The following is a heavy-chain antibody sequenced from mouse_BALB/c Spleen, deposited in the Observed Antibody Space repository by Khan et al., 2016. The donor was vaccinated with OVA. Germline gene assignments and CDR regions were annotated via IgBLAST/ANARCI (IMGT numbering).Heavy chain of an antibody. CDR2: IFPGDGST. CDR1: GYTFTSYD. D-gene: IGHD2-14*01. J-gene: IGHJ3*01. V-gene: IGHV1S56*01. CDR3: ARGGYGGFAY. Sequence: VQLQESGAELVKPGASVTLSCKVSGYTFTSYDINWVRQRPEQGLEWIGWIFPGDGSTKYNEMFKGRATLTTDKSSSPAYMHLSRLTSEDSAVYFCARGGYGGFAYWGQGTLVTVSA.